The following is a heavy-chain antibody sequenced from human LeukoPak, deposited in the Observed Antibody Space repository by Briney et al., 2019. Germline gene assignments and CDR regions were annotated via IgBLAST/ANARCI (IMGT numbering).Heavy chain of an antibody. Sequence: VASVTVSCKASGYTFTSYGISWVRQAPGRGLEWMGWISAYNGNTNYAQKLQGRVTMTTDTSTSTAYMELRSLRSDDTAVYYCARDVKRQQLVLGYWGQGTLVTVSS. CDR1: GYTFTSYG. D-gene: IGHD6-13*01. V-gene: IGHV1-18*01. CDR3: ARDVKRQQLVLGY. CDR2: ISAYNGNT. J-gene: IGHJ4*02.